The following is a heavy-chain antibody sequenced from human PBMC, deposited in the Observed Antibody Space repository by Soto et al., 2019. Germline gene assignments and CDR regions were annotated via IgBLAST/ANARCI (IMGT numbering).Heavy chain of an antibody. D-gene: IGHD3-3*01. CDR2: IRSKANNYAT. Sequence: EVQLVESGGGLVRAGGSLKLSCAAYGFTFSDSAMHWVRQASGKGLEWVGRIRSKANNYATAYGASVKGRFTISRDDSKNTAYLPMNSLKTEDTAVYYCSRQASDYWSGKPQYYMDVWGKGTTVTVSS. J-gene: IGHJ6*03. V-gene: IGHV3-73*01. CDR1: GFTFSDSA. CDR3: SRQASDYWSGKPQYYMDV.